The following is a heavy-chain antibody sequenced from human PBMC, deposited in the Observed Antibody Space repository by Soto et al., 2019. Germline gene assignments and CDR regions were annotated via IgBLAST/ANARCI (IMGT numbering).Heavy chain of an antibody. CDR2: ISAYNGNT. D-gene: IGHD3-10*01. CDR3: AREKGFTMVRGVITRGYSMDV. V-gene: IGHV1-18*01. Sequence: GASVKVSCKDSVYTFTSYGISWVRQAPGQGLEWMGWISAYNGNTNYAQKLQGRVTITADKSTSTAYMELSSLRSEDTAVYYCAREKGFTMVRGVITRGYSMDVWGQGTTVTVSS. CDR1: VYTFTSYG. J-gene: IGHJ6*02.